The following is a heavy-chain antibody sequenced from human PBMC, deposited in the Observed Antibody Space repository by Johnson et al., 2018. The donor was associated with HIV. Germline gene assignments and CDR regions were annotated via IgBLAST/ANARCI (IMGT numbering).Heavy chain of an antibody. V-gene: IGHV3-66*02. CDR1: GITVSSNY. J-gene: IGHJ3*01. CDR2: IFTVGDV. CDR3: ARDGRDMVTRGAFDV. Sequence: VQLVESGGGLAQPGGSLRLSCAASGITVSSNYMSWVRQAPGKGLEWVSVIFTVGDVYYADSVKGRFTISRDNSKNILYLQMNSLRPEDTAVYYCARDGRDMVTRGAFDVWSQGTVVTGSS. D-gene: IGHD5-18*01.